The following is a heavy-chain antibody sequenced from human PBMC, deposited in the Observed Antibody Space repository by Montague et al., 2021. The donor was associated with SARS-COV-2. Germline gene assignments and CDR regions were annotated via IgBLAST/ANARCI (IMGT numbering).Heavy chain of an antibody. CDR2: VDYSGLT. D-gene: IGHD5-18*01. Sequence: SETLSLTCTVSRDSISSHNYFWAWIRQPPGKGLEWIGSVDYSGLTFYNPSLKSRVTMSLDTSKNQFSLKVNSVTVADTAMYFCARDGRRLYTYGSLDYWGQGILVTVSS. J-gene: IGHJ4*02. CDR3: ARDGRRLYTYGSLDY. V-gene: IGHV4-39*07. CDR1: RDSISSHNYF.